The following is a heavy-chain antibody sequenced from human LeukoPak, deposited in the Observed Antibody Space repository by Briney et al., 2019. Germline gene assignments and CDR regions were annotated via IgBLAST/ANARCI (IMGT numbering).Heavy chain of an antibody. Sequence: PSETLSLTCTVSGGSISSYYWSWIRQPAGKGLEWIGRIYTSGSTNYNPSLKSRVTMSVDTSKNQFSLKLSSVTAADTAVYYCARGPRRVGATRGGGSEEFDYWGQGTLVTVSS. V-gene: IGHV4-4*07. J-gene: IGHJ4*02. D-gene: IGHD1-26*01. CDR3: ARGPRRVGATRGGGSEEFDY. CDR1: GGSISSYY. CDR2: IYTSGST.